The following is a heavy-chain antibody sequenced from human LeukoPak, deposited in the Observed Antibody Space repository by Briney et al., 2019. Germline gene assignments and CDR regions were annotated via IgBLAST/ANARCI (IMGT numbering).Heavy chain of an antibody. Sequence: GASVKVSCKASGYTFTSYYMHWVRQAPGQGLEWMGIINPSGGSTSYAQKLQGRVTMTTDTSTSTAYMELRSLRSDDTAVYYCAKAVSNPRYCSGGSCLRYGVDVWGQGTTVTVSS. CDR3: AKAVSNPRYCSGGSCLRYGVDV. V-gene: IGHV1-46*01. CDR2: INPSGGST. D-gene: IGHD2-15*01. CDR1: GYTFTSYY. J-gene: IGHJ6*02.